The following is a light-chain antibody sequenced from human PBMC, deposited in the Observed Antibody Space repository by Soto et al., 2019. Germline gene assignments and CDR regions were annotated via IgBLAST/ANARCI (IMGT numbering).Light chain of an antibody. CDR3: QEYGRSRT. CDR2: GAS. J-gene: IGKJ1*01. CDR1: QSFSSNY. V-gene: IGKV3-20*01. Sequence: DIVLTQSPGTLSLSPGERATLSCRASQSFSSNYLAWYQQKPGQAPRLLIYGASSRATGIPDRFSGSGSGTDFTLTISRLEPEDFAVYYCQEYGRSRTFGQGTKVDIK.